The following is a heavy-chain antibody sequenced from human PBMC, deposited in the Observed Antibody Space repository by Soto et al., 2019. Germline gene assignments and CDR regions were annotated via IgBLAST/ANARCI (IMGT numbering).Heavy chain of an antibody. V-gene: IGHV1-8*01. J-gene: IGHJ3*02. CDR2: MNPNSGNT. CDR1: GYTFTSYD. CDR3: ARGDDYGDYDRSAAFDI. D-gene: IGHD4-17*01. Sequence: ASVKVSCKASGYTFTSYDINWVRQATGQGLEWMGWMNPNSGNTGYAQKFQGRVTMTRNTSISTAYMELSSLRSEDTAVYYCARGDDYGDYDRSAAFDIWGQGTMVTVSS.